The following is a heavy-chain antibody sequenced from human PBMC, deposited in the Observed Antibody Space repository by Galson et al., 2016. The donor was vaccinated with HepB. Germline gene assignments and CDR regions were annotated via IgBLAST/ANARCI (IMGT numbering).Heavy chain of an antibody. Sequence: SETLSLTCTVSGGSISSNTYYWGWIRQPPGKGLEWIGSLYYSGSAYYNPSLKSRVTMSVDTSKNQFSLKLGSVTAADTAVFYCASTTGRYFQHWGQGTLVTVSS. CDR3: ASTTGRYFQH. J-gene: IGHJ1*01. CDR2: LYYSGSA. V-gene: IGHV4-39*01. CDR1: GGSISSNTYY. D-gene: IGHD1-26*01.